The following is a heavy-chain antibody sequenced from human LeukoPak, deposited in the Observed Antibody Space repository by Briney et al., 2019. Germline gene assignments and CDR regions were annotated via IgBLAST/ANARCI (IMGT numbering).Heavy chain of an antibody. CDR3: SVTTLDY. D-gene: IGHD3-3*01. CDR1: GYTFSSYG. Sequence: ASVKVSCKASGYTFSSYGFSWVRQAPGQGLEWMGWISAYNGNTNYAQKFQGRVTMTEDTSTDTAYMELSSLRSEDTAVYYCSVTTLDYWGQGTLVTVSS. CDR2: ISAYNGNT. V-gene: IGHV1-18*01. J-gene: IGHJ4*02.